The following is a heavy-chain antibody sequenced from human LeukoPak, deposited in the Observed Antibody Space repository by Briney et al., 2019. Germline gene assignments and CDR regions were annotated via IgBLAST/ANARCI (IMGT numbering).Heavy chain of an antibody. J-gene: IGHJ4*02. CDR3: ARVSYSSGWYPFDY. D-gene: IGHD6-19*01. Sequence: PSETLSLTCTVSDGSISSYYWSWIRQPPGKGLEWIGYIYYSGSTNYNPSLKSRVTISVDTSKNQFSLKLSSVTAADTAVYYCARVSYSSGWYPFDYWGQGTLVTASS. CDR1: DGSISSYY. V-gene: IGHV4-59*01. CDR2: IYYSGST.